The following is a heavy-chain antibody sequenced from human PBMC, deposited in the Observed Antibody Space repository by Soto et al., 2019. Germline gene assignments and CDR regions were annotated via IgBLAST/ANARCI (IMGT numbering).Heavy chain of an antibody. V-gene: IGHV3-23*01. CDR2: FGVGGNYI. J-gene: IGHJ4*02. Sequence: PGGSLRLSCAASGFTFSNYAMNWVRQAPGKGLEWVSGFGVGGNYIYYADSVKDRFTISRDNSKNTLYLQMNSLRAEDTAVYYCAKDAISGNQVWDYFDYWGQGTPVTVSS. D-gene: IGHD7-27*01. CDR3: AKDAISGNQVWDYFDY. CDR1: GFTFSNYA.